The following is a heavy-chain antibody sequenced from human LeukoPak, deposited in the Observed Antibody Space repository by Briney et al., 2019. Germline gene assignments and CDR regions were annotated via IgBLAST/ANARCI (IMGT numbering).Heavy chain of an antibody. V-gene: IGHV3-9*01. D-gene: IGHD3-22*01. J-gene: IGHJ4*02. Sequence: PGGSLRLSCAASGFTFDNYAMHWVRQAPGKGVEGVAGISWNSGRISYADSVKGRFTISRDNAKNSLYLQMNSLRAEDTALYYCAKSAMITVVNGYFDYWGQGTLVTVSS. CDR3: AKSAMITVVNGYFDY. CDR2: ISWNSGRI. CDR1: GFTFDNYA.